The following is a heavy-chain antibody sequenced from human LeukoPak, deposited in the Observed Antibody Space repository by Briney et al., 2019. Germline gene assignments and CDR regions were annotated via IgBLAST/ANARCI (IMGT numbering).Heavy chain of an antibody. J-gene: IGHJ4*02. Sequence: PSQTLSLTCTVSGGSISSGGYYWSWIRQHPGEGLEWIGYIYYSGSTYYNPSLKSRVTISVDTSKNQFSLKLSSVTAADTAVYYCARSYCSSTSCYRGDYYFDYWGQETLVTVSS. V-gene: IGHV4-31*03. CDR2: IYYSGST. CDR1: GGSISSGGYY. CDR3: ARSYCSSTSCYRGDYYFDY. D-gene: IGHD2-2*02.